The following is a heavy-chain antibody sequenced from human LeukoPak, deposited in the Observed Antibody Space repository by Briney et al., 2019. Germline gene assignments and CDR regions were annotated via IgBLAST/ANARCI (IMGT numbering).Heavy chain of an antibody. D-gene: IGHD3-16*02. V-gene: IGHV4-31*03. Sequence: SETLSLTCTVSGGSISSGGYFWSWIRQHPEKGLEWIGNIYNSGTTYYNPSLESRLTMSVDTSNNQFSLKLTSVTAADMAVYYCARTSRNYRMYYFDPWGQGTLVTVSS. J-gene: IGHJ4*02. CDR1: GGSISSGGYF. CDR3: ARTSRNYRMYYFDP. CDR2: IYNSGTT.